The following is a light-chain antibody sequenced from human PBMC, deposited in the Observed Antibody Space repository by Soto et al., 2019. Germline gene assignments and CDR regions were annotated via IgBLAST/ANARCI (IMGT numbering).Light chain of an antibody. V-gene: IGKV3-11*01. CDR3: QQRSIWF. CDR1: QSVSSY. J-gene: IGKJ3*01. Sequence: EIVVTLSPATLSLSPEERATLSCRASQSVSSYLAWYQQKPGQAPRLLISDASNRATGIPARFSGSGSGTDFTLTICSLEPEDFAISSCQQRSIWFFGPGTNVHI. CDR2: DAS.